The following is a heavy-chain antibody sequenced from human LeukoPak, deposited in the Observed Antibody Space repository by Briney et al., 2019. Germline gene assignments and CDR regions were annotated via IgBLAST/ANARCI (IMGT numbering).Heavy chain of an antibody. D-gene: IGHD3-10*01. V-gene: IGHV3-23*01. CDR3: AKDLTMVRGVLDY. CDR2: ISGSGGST. J-gene: IGHJ4*02. Sequence: GGSLRLSCAASGFTFSSYGMHWVRQAPGKGLEWVSAISGSGGSTYYADSVKGRFTISRDNSKNTLYLQMNSLRAEDTAVYYCAKDLTMVRGVLDYWGQGTLVTVSS. CDR1: GFTFSSYG.